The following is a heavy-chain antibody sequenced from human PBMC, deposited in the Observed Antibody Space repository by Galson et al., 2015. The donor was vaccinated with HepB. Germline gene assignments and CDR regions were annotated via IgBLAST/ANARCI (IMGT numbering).Heavy chain of an antibody. Sequence: SLRLSCAASGFTFSRNAMHWVRQVPGKGLEWVGQIAYDGFNADYADSVKGRFILSRDNSKNTLYLQLNSLRPEDTAVYYCATTESLLAYIYWGQGTRVIVSS. CDR3: ATTESLLAYIY. CDR2: IAYDGFNA. CDR1: GFTFSRNA. D-gene: IGHD3-16*01. V-gene: IGHV3-30*04. J-gene: IGHJ4*02.